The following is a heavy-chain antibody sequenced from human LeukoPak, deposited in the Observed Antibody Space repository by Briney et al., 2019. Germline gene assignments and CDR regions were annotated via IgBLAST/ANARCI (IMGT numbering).Heavy chain of an antibody. CDR3: ATLRSDSSGWYYFDY. V-gene: IGHV3-66*02. CDR2: IYSSGST. D-gene: IGHD6-19*01. Sequence: GESLRFSCAASGFTVSSNYMSWVRQAPGKGLEWVSVIYSSGSTKYADSVKGRFTISRDNSKNMLYLQMNSLRTEDTAVYYCATLRSDSSGWYYFDYWGQGTLVTVSS. J-gene: IGHJ4*02. CDR1: GFTVSSNY.